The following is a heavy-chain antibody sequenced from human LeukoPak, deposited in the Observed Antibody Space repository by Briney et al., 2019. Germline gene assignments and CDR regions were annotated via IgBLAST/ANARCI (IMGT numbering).Heavy chain of an antibody. J-gene: IGHJ4*02. CDR1: GGTFSSYA. CDR2: IIPILGIA. CDR3: ARGHAKFYWLLGFDY. Sequence: GASVKVSCKASGGTFSSYAISWVRQAPGQGLEWMGRIIPILGIANYAQKFQGRVTMTRDTSTSTVYMELSSLRSEDTAVYYCARGHAKFYWLLGFDYLGQGTLVTVSS. D-gene: IGHD3-9*01. V-gene: IGHV1-69*04.